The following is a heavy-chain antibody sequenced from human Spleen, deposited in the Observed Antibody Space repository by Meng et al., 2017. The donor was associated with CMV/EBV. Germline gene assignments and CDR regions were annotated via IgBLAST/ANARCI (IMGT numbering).Heavy chain of an antibody. CDR1: WDSVSSNSAA. CDR3: ARGSHPENWFDP. V-gene: IGHV6-1*01. J-gene: IGHJ5*02. Sequence: SWDSVSSNSAAWNWIRQSPSRGLEWLGRTYYRSKWYNDYAVSVKSRITITPDTSKNQFSLQLNSVTPEDTAVYYCARGSHPENWFDPWGQGTLVTVSS. D-gene: IGHD1-14*01. CDR2: TYYRSKWYN.